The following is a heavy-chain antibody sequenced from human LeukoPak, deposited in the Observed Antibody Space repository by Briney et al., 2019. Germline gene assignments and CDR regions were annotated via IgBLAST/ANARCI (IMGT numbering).Heavy chain of an antibody. V-gene: IGHV3-7*01. D-gene: IGHD3-3*01. CDR2: MNEGGTEI. J-gene: IGHJ3*02. CDR1: GFTFSGYW. CDR3: AKIRYDFWSGPHDAFDI. Sequence: GSLRLSCAASGFTFSGYWMTWVRQAPGTGLEWVTYMNEGGTEIYYLDSVKGRFSISRDNGKNSLYLQMNSLRVEDTAVYYCAKIRYDFWSGPHDAFDIWGQGTMVTVSS.